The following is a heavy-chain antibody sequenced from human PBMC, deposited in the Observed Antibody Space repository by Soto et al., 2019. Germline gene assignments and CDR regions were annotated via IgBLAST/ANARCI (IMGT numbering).Heavy chain of an antibody. V-gene: IGHV4-30-2*01. CDR2: IYHSGST. J-gene: IGHJ4*02. CDR1: GGSISSGGYS. D-gene: IGHD6-19*01. CDR3: ARAGGLGAVAVDY. Sequence: QLQLQESGSGLVKPSQTLSLTCAVSGGSISSGGYSWSWIRQPPGKGLEWIGYIYHSGSTYYNPPLKSRVTISVDRSKNQFSLKLSSVTAADTAVYYGARAGGLGAVAVDYWGQGTLVTVSS.